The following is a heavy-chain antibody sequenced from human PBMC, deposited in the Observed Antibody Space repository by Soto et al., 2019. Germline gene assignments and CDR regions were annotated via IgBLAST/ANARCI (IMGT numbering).Heavy chain of an antibody. Sequence: PGGSLRLSCAASGFTFSSYAMSWVRQAPGKGLEWVSAISGSGGSTYYADSVKGRFTISRDNSKNTLYLQMNSLRAADTATYYCTRSRFFDWIPSIPGLDYWGPGTWVTVSS. J-gene: IGHJ4*02. CDR2: ISGSGGST. CDR3: TRSRFFDWIPSIPGLDY. V-gene: IGHV3-23*01. D-gene: IGHD3-3*01. CDR1: GFTFSSYA.